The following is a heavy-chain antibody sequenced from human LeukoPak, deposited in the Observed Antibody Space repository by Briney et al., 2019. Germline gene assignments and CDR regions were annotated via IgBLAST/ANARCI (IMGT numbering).Heavy chain of an antibody. CDR3: ARRGGSNMYYYYYYMDV. J-gene: IGHJ6*03. Sequence: GESLKISSKGSGYSFTSYWIGWVRQMPGKGLEWMGIIYPGDSDTRYSPSFQGQVTISADKSISTAYLQWSSLKASDTAMYYCARRGGSNMYYYYYYMDVWGKGTTVTVSS. D-gene: IGHD6-13*01. CDR2: IYPGDSDT. V-gene: IGHV5-51*01. CDR1: GYSFTSYW.